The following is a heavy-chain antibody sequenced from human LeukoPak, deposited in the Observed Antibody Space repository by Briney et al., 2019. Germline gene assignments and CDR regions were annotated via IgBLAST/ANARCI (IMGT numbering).Heavy chain of an antibody. V-gene: IGHV3-64D*09. CDR1: GFTFSSYA. J-gene: IGHJ4*02. Sequence: PGGSLRLSCSASGFTFSSYAMHWVRQAPGKELEYVSAISSNGGSTYYTDSVKGRFTISRDNSKNTLYLQMSSLRAEDTAVYYCVKGGHSSSWYYFDYWGQGTLVTVSS. CDR2: ISSNGGST. CDR3: VKGGHSSSWYYFDY. D-gene: IGHD6-13*01.